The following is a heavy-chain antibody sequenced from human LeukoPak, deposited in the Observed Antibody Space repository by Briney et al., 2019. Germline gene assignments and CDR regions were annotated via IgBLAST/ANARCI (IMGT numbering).Heavy chain of an antibody. CDR2: INPSGGST. CDR1: GYTFTSYY. Sequence: GASVKVSCKASGYTFTSYYMHWVRQAPGQGLEWMGIINPSGGSTNYAQKFQGRVTMTRDTSTSTVYMELSSLRSEDTAVYYCARDDYDDRSGYQHSTRNDYWGHGTLVTVSS. V-gene: IGHV1-46*01. D-gene: IGHD3-22*01. CDR3: ARDDYDDRSGYQHSTRNDY. J-gene: IGHJ4*01.